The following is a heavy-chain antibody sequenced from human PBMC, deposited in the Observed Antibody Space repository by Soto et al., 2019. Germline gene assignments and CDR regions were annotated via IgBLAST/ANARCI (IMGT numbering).Heavy chain of an antibody. J-gene: IGHJ4*02. CDR3: AHLAFGEPLFDY. CDR2: IYWDDDK. V-gene: IGHV2-5*02. Sequence: QVTLKESGPTLVKPTQTLTLTCTFTGFSLRTSGVGVGWIRQPPGKALEWLALIYWDDDKRYSPSLKSRLTITKDTSKDQVVLTVTNMDPVDTATYYGAHLAFGEPLFDYWGQGTLVTVSS. CDR1: GFSLRTSGVG. D-gene: IGHD3-10*01.